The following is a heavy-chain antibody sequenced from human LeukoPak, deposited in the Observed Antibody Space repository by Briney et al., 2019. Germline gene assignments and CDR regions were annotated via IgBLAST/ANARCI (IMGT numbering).Heavy chain of an antibody. Sequence: GGSLRLSCAASGFTFSDYYMSWIRQAPGKGLEWVSAVSGSGASTYYAHPVKGRFTISRDNSKNTLYLQMNSLRAEDTAVYYCAEHGYCSGSSCQFDYWGQGTLVTVSS. J-gene: IGHJ4*02. CDR2: VSGSGAST. CDR1: GFTFSDYY. CDR3: AEHGYCSGSSCQFDY. D-gene: IGHD2-2*01. V-gene: IGHV3-23*01.